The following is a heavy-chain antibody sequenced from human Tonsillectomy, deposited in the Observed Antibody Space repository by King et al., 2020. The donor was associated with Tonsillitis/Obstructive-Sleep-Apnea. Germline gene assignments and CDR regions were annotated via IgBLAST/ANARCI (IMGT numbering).Heavy chain of an antibody. CDR2: INQDGSEK. D-gene: IGHD1-26*01. V-gene: IGHV3-7*04. J-gene: IGHJ4*02. Sequence: VQLVESGGGLVQPGGSLRLSCAASRFTFSGFWMTWVRQAPGKGLEWVANINQDGSEKYYGDSVKGRFAISRDNAKNSLFIQMNRLRAEDTAIYYCARDHSYWGQGTLVTVSS. CDR3: ARDHSY. CDR1: RFTFSGFW.